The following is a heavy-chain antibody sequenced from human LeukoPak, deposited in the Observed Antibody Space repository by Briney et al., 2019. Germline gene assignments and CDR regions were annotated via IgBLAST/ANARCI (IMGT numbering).Heavy chain of an antibody. Sequence: GGSLRLSCAASGFTFTDYAVMWVRQAPGQGLEWGSAITSGGAPRYADSVKGRFTISSDNSKNTLYLQMNSLRAEDTAQYSCARDPNGDYIGAFEFWGKGTGVTVSS. CDR2: ITSGGAP. D-gene: IGHD4-17*01. V-gene: IGHV3-23*01. CDR1: GFTFTDYA. CDR3: ARDPNGDYIGAFEF. J-gene: IGHJ3*01.